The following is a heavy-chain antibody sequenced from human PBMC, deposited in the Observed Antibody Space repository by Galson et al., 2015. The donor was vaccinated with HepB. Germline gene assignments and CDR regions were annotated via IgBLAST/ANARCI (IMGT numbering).Heavy chain of an antibody. D-gene: IGHD3-10*01. CDR1: GFTFSDYA. CDR3: AKDRLTMLRGLIITKPAFDI. Sequence: SLRLSCAASGFTFSDYAMSWVRQAPGKGLEWVSTISGSGGSAHYADSVRGRFTLSRDNSKKTIYLQMNTLRAEDTAVFYCAKDRLTMLRGLIITKPAFDIWGQGTMVTVSS. CDR2: ISGSGGSA. V-gene: IGHV3-23*01. J-gene: IGHJ3*02.